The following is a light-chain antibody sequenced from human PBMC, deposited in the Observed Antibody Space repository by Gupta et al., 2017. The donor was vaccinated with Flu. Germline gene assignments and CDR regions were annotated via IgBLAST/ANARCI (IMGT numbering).Light chain of an antibody. V-gene: IGLV7-43*01. CDR3: LRYCGDVQFWV. Sequence: HTVVTPEPSLTVSPGGTVTLTCASSTGAVTSGYYANWFQQKPGQAPRALIYSTSNKHSWTPARFSGSLFGGKAALTLAGVRPEDEAEYDCLRYCGDVQFWVFGGGTKLTVL. J-gene: IGLJ3*02. CDR1: TGAVTSGYY. CDR2: STS.